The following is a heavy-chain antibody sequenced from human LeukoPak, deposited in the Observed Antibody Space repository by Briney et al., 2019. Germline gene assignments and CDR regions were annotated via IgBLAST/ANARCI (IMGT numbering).Heavy chain of an antibody. V-gene: IGHV5-10-1*01. CDR1: GYSFTNYW. D-gene: IGHD3-16*01. CDR3: ARALRITFGGGRGAFDI. Sequence: GESLKISCKGSGYSFTNYWISWVRQMPGKGLEWMGRIDPSDSYTNYSPSFQGHLTISADKSISTAYLQWSSLKASDTAMYYCARALRITFGGGRGAFDIWGQGTMVTVSS. J-gene: IGHJ3*02. CDR2: IDPSDSYT.